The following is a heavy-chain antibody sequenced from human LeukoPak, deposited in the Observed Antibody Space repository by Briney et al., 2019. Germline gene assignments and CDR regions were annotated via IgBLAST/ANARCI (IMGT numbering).Heavy chain of an antibody. J-gene: IGHJ4*02. CDR2: INPYNGNT. CDR3: ARELFGRFEY. Sequence: ASVKVSCKASGYTFTTYGISWVRQAPGQGLECMGWINPYNGNTNSAQKLQGRVTLTTDTSTSTASMEPRRLRSDDTAVYYCARELFGRFEYWGQGTLVTVSS. CDR1: GYTFTTYG. V-gene: IGHV1-18*01. D-gene: IGHD2-21*01.